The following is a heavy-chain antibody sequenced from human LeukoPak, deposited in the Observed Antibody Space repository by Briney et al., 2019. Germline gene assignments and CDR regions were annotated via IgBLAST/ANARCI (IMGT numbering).Heavy chain of an antibody. Sequence: GGSLRLSCAASGFTFSSYAMHWVRQAPGKGLEWVAVISYDGSNKYYADSVKGRFTISRDNPKNTLYLQMNSLRAEDTAVYYCAREKGKAFDIWGQGTMVTVSS. CDR2: ISYDGSNK. V-gene: IGHV3-30*04. J-gene: IGHJ3*02. CDR3: AREKGKAFDI. CDR1: GFTFSSYA.